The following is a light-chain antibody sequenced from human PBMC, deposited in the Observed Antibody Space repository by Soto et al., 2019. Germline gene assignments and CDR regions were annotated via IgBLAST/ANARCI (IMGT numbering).Light chain of an antibody. CDR2: DAS. J-gene: IGKJ4*01. CDR3: QQLNGYLELT. Sequence: DIQLTQSPSFLSASVGDRVTITCRASQGISTYLALYQQKLGKAPKLLIYDASTLQSGVPSRFSGSRSGTEFTLTISSLQPEDFSTYYCQQLNGYLELTFGGGTKV. V-gene: IGKV1-9*01. CDR1: QGISTY.